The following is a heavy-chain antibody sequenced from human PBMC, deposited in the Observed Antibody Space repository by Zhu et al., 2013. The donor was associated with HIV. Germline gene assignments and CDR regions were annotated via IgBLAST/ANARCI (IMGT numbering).Heavy chain of an antibody. CDR3: AKGDGAPCYERCGEIDHYFYGMDV. D-gene: IGHD2-2*01. CDR1: GYSFIDYY. CDR2: LNPESGGT. Sequence: QVQLVQSGTEVKRPGASVKVSCKTSGYSFIDYYMYWVRQAPGQGLEWMGWLNPESGGTKFAQKFQGRVTMTSDTSVSTAYMELSRLKSDDTAVYYCAKGDGAPCYERCGEIDHYFYGMDVWGQGTTVTVSS. J-gene: IGHJ6*02. V-gene: IGHV1-2*02.